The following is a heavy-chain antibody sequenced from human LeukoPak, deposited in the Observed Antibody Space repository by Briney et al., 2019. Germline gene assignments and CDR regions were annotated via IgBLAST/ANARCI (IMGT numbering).Heavy chain of an antibody. CDR2: IYSGSTT. Sequence: PGGSLRLSCAASGYTVSSKYMSWVRQAPGKGLEWVSVIYSGSTTFYADSVKGRFSISRDNSKNTLYLQMNSLRAEDTAVYYCARLWAFCSSKGCYPLGYWGQGTLVTVSS. CDR3: ARLWAFCSSKGCYPLGY. V-gene: IGHV3-53*01. CDR1: GYTVSSKY. D-gene: IGHD2-2*01. J-gene: IGHJ4*02.